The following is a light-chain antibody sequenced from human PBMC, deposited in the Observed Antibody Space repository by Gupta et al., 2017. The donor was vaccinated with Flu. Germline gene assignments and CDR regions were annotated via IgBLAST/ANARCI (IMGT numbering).Light chain of an antibody. CDR2: DAS. CDR1: KSVSSD. Sequence: EIVLTQSQATLSLSPGERATLSCRASKSVSSDLAWYQQKPRQAPPLLIYDASNRATGIPARLSGSGSGTDFTLTISSLEPEDFAVYHCQHRISWPLAFGGGTKVEIK. CDR3: QHRISWPLA. V-gene: IGKV3-11*01. J-gene: IGKJ4*01.